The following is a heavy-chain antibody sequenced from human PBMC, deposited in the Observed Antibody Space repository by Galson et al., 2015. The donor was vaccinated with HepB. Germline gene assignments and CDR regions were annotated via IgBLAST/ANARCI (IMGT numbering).Heavy chain of an antibody. CDR2: ISYDGSNK. CDR3: AGDYCSSTSCVYYYYYYMGV. V-gene: IGHV3-30-3*01. CDR1: GFTFSSYA. J-gene: IGHJ6*03. Sequence: SLRLSCAASGFTFSSYAMHWVRQAPGKGLEWVAVISYDGSNKYYADSVKGRFTISRDNSKNTLYLQMNSLRAEDTAVYYCAGDYCSSTSCVYYYYYYMGVWGKGTTVTVSS. D-gene: IGHD2-2*01.